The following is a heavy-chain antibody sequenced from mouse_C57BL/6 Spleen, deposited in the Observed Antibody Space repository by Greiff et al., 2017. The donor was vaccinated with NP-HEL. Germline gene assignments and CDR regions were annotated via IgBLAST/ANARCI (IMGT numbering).Heavy chain of an antibody. CDR2: IDPSDSET. CDR1: GYTFTSYW. V-gene: IGHV1-52*01. J-gene: IGHJ2*01. CDR3: ASAVDYYGSSYGY. D-gene: IGHD1-1*01. Sequence: VQVVESGAELVRPGSSVKLSCKASGYTFTSYWMHWVKQRPIQGLEWIGNIDPSDSETHYNQKFKDKATLTVDKSSSTAYMQLSSLTSEDSAVYYCASAVDYYGSSYGYWGQGTTLTVSS.